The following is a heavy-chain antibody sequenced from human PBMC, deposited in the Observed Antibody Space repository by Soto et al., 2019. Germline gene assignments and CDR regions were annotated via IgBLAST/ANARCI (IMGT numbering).Heavy chain of an antibody. CDR3: AKDQSSSSFPWFDP. D-gene: IGHD6-6*01. CDR2: ISGSGGSA. V-gene: IGHV3-23*01. Sequence: PGGSLRLSCAASGFTFSSYAMSWVRQAPGKGLEWVSAISGSGGSAYYADSVKGRFTISRDNSKNTLYLQMNSLRAEDTAVYYCAKDQSSSSFPWFDPWGPGTLVTVSS. J-gene: IGHJ5*02. CDR1: GFTFSSYA.